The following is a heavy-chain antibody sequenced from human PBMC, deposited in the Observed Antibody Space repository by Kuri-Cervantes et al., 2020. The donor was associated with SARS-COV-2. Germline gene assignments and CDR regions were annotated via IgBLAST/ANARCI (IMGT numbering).Heavy chain of an antibody. CDR3: ARNEVTQRLVRY. Sequence: GESLKISCAASGFTFSSYAMSWVRQAPGKGLEWVPSISSSSSYIYYADSVKGRFTISRDNAKNSLYLQMNSLRAEDTAVYYCARNEVTQRLVRYWGQGTLVTVSS. CDR2: ISSSSSYI. V-gene: IGHV3-21*01. D-gene: IGHD4-23*01. J-gene: IGHJ4*02. CDR1: GFTFSSYA.